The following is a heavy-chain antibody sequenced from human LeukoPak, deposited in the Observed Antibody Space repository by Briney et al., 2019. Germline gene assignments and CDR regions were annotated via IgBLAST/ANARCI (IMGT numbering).Heavy chain of an antibody. D-gene: IGHD3-10*01. J-gene: IGHJ4*02. CDR1: GGSISSYY. Sequence: SETLSLTCSVSGGSISSYYWSWIRQPPGRGLEWIGYIYYSGRTSYNPSLKSRVTISVDTSKNQFSLRLSSVTAADTAVYYCARGSSAKPKFDYWGQGTLVTVSS. CDR2: IYYSGRT. CDR3: ARGSSAKPKFDY. V-gene: IGHV4-59*01.